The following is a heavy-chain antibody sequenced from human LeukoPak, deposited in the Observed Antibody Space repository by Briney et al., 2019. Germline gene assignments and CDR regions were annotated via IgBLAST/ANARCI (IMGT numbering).Heavy chain of an antibody. Sequence: GGSLRLSCAASGFTFSSYAVSWVRQAPGKGLEQVSSISGSGVATYSADSVKGRFSISRDNSKNTLYLQMSSLRAEDTAVYYCAKDWGYSSSQGYYFDYWGQGTLVTVSS. CDR3: AKDWGYSSSQGYYFDY. CDR2: ISGSGVAT. V-gene: IGHV3-23*01. D-gene: IGHD6-13*01. CDR1: GFTFSSYA. J-gene: IGHJ4*02.